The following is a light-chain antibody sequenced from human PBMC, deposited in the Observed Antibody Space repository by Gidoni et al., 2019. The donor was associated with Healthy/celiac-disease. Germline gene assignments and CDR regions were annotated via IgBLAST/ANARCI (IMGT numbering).Light chain of an antibody. CDR2: WAS. V-gene: IGKV4-1*01. J-gene: IGKJ1*01. CDR1: QSVLYSSNNNNY. CDR3: QQYYSTPRT. Sequence: DIVMTQSPDSLAVSLGERATINCKSSQSVLYSSNNNNYLAWYQQKPGQPPKLLIYWASTRESRVPDRFSGSGSGTDFTLPISSLQAEDVAVYYCQQYYSTPRTFGQGTKVEIK.